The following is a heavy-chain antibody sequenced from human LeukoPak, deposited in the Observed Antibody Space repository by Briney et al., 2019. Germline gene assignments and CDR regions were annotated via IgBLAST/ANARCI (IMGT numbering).Heavy chain of an antibody. Sequence: PGGSLRLSCAASGFTFSSYAMSWVRQAPGKGLKWVSAISGSGGSTYYADSVKGRFTISRDNSKNTLYLQMNSLRAEDTAVYYCAKGAAAGLSAWGYFDYWGQGTLVTVSS. CDR2: ISGSGGST. CDR1: GFTFSSYA. V-gene: IGHV3-23*01. CDR3: AKGAAAGLSAWGYFDY. D-gene: IGHD6-13*01. J-gene: IGHJ4*02.